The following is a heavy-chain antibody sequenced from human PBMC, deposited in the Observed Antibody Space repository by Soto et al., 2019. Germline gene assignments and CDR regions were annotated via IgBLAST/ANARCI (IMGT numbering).Heavy chain of an antibody. D-gene: IGHD4-17*01. CDR3: AKVFYGDFDY. Sequence: GESLKISCAASGFTFSSYAMSWVRQAPGKGLEWVSAISGSGGSTYYADSVKGRFTISRDNSKNTLYLQMNSLRAEDTAVYYCAKVFYGDFDYWGQGTLVTVSS. CDR2: ISGSGGST. J-gene: IGHJ4*02. V-gene: IGHV3-23*01. CDR1: GFTFSSYA.